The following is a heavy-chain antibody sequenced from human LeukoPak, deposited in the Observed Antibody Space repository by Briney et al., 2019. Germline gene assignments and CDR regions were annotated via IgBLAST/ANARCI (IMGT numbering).Heavy chain of an antibody. D-gene: IGHD4-23*01. J-gene: IGHJ4*02. V-gene: IGHV3-23*01. CDR2: ISGSGGST. Sequence: HPGGSLRLSCAASGFTFSSYAMSWVRQAPGKGLEWVPAISGSGGSTYYADSVKGRFTTSRGNSENTLYLQMNSLRAEDTAVYYCAKCKTTGVVTIKNPFDYWGQGTLVTVSS. CDR3: AKCKTTGVVTIKNPFDY. CDR1: GFTFSSYA.